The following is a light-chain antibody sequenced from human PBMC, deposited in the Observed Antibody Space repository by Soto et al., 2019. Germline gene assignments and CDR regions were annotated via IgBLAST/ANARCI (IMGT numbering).Light chain of an antibody. V-gene: IGKV1-39*01. CDR3: QQSYSTLLFT. CDR1: QSISSY. CDR2: AAS. Sequence: DIQMTQSPCSLSASVGDRVTITCRASQSISSYLNWYQQKPGKAPKLLIYAASSLQSGVPSRFSGSGSGTDFTLTISSLQPEDFATYYCQQSYSTLLFTFGPGTKVDIK. J-gene: IGKJ3*01.